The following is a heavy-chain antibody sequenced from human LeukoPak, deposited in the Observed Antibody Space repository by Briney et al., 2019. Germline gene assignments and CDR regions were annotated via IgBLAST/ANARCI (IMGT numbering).Heavy chain of an antibody. V-gene: IGHV4-4*08. CDR2: VSKSGST. D-gene: IGHD3-16*01. J-gene: IGHJ3*01. Sequence: SETLSLTCTVSGGSITSHFWTWIRQAPGKGLEWVGYVSKSGSTNYNPSLQSRITTSVDTTKNQFFLKLTSTTAADTAVYFCARDDYGVFDAFDVWGQGTVVTVSS. CDR1: GGSITSHF. CDR3: ARDDYGVFDAFDV.